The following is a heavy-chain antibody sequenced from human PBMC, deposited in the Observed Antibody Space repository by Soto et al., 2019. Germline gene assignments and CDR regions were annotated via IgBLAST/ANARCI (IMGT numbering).Heavy chain of an antibody. CDR3: ARLGTGYWFDP. Sequence: LSLTCTVSGGSISSYYWSWIRQPPGKGLEWIGYIYYSGSTNYNPSLKSRVTISVDTSKNQFSLKLSSVTAADTAVYYCARLGTGYWFDPWGQGTLVTVSS. CDR2: IYYSGST. V-gene: IGHV4-59*08. CDR1: GGSISSYY. J-gene: IGHJ5*02.